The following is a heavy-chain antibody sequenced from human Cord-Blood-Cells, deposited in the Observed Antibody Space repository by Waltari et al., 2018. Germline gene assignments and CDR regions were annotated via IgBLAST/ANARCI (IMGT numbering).Heavy chain of an antibody. V-gene: IGHV3-30*18. J-gene: IGHJ3*02. CDR3: AKEGVVGATLAFDS. CDR2: ISYDGSNK. D-gene: IGHD1-26*01. Sequence: QVQLSEAGGVVARPWRSLSLSSAASGFPFSSLGLPRVLPAPGKGLVWVAVISYDGSNKYYADAVKGRFTISRDNSKNTLYLQMNSLRAEDTAVYYCAKEGVVGATLAFDSWGQGTMVTVSS. CDR1: GFPFSSLG.